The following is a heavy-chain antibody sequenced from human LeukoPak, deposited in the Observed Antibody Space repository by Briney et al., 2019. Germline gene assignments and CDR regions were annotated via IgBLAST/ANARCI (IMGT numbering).Heavy chain of an antibody. CDR3: ARDSGVYYDSSGYRNWFDP. J-gene: IGHJ5*02. CDR1: GGTFSSYA. V-gene: IGHV1-69*04. D-gene: IGHD3-22*01. CDR2: IIPILGIA. Sequence: SVKVSCKASGGTFSSYAISWVRQAPGQGLEWMGRIIPILGIANYAQKFQGRVTITADKPTSTAYMELSSLRSEDTAVYYCARDSGVYYDSSGYRNWFDPWGQGTLVTVSS.